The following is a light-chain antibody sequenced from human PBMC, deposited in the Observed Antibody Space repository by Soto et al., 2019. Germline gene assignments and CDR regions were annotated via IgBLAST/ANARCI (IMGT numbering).Light chain of an antibody. CDR2: DAS. J-gene: IGKJ1*01. CDR3: QQYNSYPET. Sequence: DIQMTQSPSTLSASIGDRVTITCRASQSISNWLAWYQQQPGKAPKLLIYDASTLESGVPLRFSGTGSGTEFTLIISSLQPDDFATYYCQQYNSYPETFGQGTKVEIK. V-gene: IGKV1-5*01. CDR1: QSISNW.